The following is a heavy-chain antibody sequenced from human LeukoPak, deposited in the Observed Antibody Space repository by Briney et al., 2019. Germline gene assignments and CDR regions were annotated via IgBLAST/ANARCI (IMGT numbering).Heavy chain of an antibody. V-gene: IGHV3-21*01. J-gene: IGHJ4*02. CDR2: ISSSSSYI. CDR3: ARDGHTPRDY. CDR1: GFTVSSNY. Sequence: PGGSLRLSCAASGFTVSSNYMSWVRQAPGKGLEWVSSISSSSSYIYYADSVKGRFTISRDNAKNSLYLQMNSLRAEDTAVYYCARDGHTPRDYWGQGTLVTVSS.